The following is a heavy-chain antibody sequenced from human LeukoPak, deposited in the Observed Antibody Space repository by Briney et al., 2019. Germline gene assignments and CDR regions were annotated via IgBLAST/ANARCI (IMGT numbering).Heavy chain of an antibody. CDR2: IYSGGSA. Sequence: GGSLRLSCAASGFTVSSNYMSWVRQAPGKGLEWVSVIYSGGSAHYADSVKGRFTISSASSKNTLYLQMNSLRAEDTAVYYCASLYSYGWGYFDYWGQGTLVTVSS. D-gene: IGHD5-18*01. CDR1: GFTVSSNY. J-gene: IGHJ4*02. V-gene: IGHV3-53*01. CDR3: ASLYSYGWGYFDY.